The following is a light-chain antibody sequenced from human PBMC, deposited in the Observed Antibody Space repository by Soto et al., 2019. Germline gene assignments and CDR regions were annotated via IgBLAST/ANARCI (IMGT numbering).Light chain of an antibody. J-gene: IGKJ1*01. CDR3: QQYNNWSSWT. CDR2: GAA. CDR1: QSVSSH. V-gene: IGKV3D-15*01. Sequence: EIVLTMTPPTLSLSSEERAIPSCRVRQSVSSHSAWFQQRPRQAPPLLTYGAARWATGIPDRFSGSGSGTDFTLTISRLEPEDFAVYYCQQYNNWSSWTFGQGTKVDIK.